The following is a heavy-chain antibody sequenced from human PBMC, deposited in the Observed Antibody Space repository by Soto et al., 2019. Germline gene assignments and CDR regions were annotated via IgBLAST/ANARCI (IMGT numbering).Heavy chain of an antibody. D-gene: IGHD3-22*01. CDR3: ARQARPSYDSSGYYYESDAFDI. CDR1: GFTFSSYA. V-gene: IGHV3-30-3*01. Sequence: QVQLVESGGGVVQPGRSLRLSCAASGFTFSSYAMHWVRQAPGKGLEWVAVISYDGSNKNYADSVKGRFTISRDNSKKTLYLQMNSLRAEDTAVFYCARQARPSYDSSGYYYESDAFDIWGQGTMVIVSS. CDR2: ISYDGSNK. J-gene: IGHJ3*02.